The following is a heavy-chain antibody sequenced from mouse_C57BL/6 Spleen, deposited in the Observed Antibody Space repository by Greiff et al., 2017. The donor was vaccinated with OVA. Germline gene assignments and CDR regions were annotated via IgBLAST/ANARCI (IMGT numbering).Heavy chain of an antibody. CDR3: ARGTDGSSFSWFAY. CDR1: GYTFTSYW. D-gene: IGHD1-1*01. J-gene: IGHJ3*01. Sequence: QVQLQQPGAELVMPGASVKLSCKASGYTFTSYWMHWVKQRPGQGLEWIGEIDPSDSYTNYNQKFKGKSTLTVDKSSSTAYMQLSSLTSEDSAVYYCARGTDGSSFSWFAYWGQGTLVTVSA. CDR2: IDPSDSYT. V-gene: IGHV1-69*01.